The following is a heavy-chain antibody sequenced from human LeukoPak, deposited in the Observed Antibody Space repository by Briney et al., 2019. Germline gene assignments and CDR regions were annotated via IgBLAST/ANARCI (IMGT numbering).Heavy chain of an antibody. CDR3: AGGSLRVRFDY. J-gene: IGHJ4*02. CDR1: GFTVSSNY. CDR2: VYSGGST. Sequence: GGSLTLSCAVSGFTVSSNYMSWVRQAPGKGLEWVSVVYSGGSTYYADSVKGRFTISRDTSKNTLYLQMNTLRAEDTAVYYCAGGSLRVRFDYWGQGTLVTVSS. D-gene: IGHD1-26*01. V-gene: IGHV3-53*01.